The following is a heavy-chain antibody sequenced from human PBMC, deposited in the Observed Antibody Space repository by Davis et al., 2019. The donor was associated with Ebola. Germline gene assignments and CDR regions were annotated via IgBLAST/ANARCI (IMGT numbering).Heavy chain of an antibody. J-gene: IGHJ6*02. Sequence: GESLKISCAASGFTFSSYWMSWVRQAPGKGLEWVANIKQDGSEKYYVDSVKGRFTISRDNAKNSLYLQMNSLRAEDTALYYCAKDISTYYDFWSGKDYYYYGMDVWGQGTTVTVSS. V-gene: IGHV3-7*03. CDR1: GFTFSSYW. CDR3: AKDISTYYDFWSGKDYYYYGMDV. D-gene: IGHD3-3*01. CDR2: IKQDGSEK.